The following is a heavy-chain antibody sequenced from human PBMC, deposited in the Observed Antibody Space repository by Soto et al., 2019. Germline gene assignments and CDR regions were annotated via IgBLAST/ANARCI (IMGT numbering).Heavy chain of an antibody. J-gene: IGHJ4*02. CDR2: ISAGVIDT. Sequence: GGSLRLSCAASGFTYNIYPMSWVRQAPGKGLEWVSCISAGVIDTYYADSVKGRFTVSRDDSKNTLYPQMNSLRADDTAVYYCAKRFSRIRWYPFDHWGRGTLVTVSX. D-gene: IGHD6-13*01. V-gene: IGHV3-23*01. CDR1: GFTYNIYP. CDR3: AKRFSRIRWYPFDH.